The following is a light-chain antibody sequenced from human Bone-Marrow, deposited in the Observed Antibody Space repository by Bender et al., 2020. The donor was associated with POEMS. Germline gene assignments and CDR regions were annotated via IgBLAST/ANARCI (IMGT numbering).Light chain of an antibody. Sequence: QSALTQPASVSESPGQSITISCTGSSSDVGGYDYVSWYQQHPGKAPKLMIYDVSNRPSGVSDRFSGSKSGNTASLTIFGLQAEDEACYFCSSYTSSSTLVFGGGTQVTVL. J-gene: IGLJ2*01. CDR2: DVS. CDR1: SSDVGGYDY. V-gene: IGLV2-14*01. CDR3: SSYTSSSTLV.